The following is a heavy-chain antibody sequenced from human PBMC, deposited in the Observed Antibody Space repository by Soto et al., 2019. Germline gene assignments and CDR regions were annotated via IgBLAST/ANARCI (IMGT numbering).Heavy chain of an antibody. CDR1: GYTFTSYY. CDR3: ASPQKGGLAPYYYYGMDV. CDR2: INPSGGST. J-gene: IGHJ6*02. V-gene: IGHV1-46*01. D-gene: IGHD3-16*01. Sequence: GASVKVSCKASGYTFTSYYMHWVRQAPGQGLEWMGIINPSGGSTSYAQKYQGRVTMTRDTSTSTVYMELSSLRSEDTAVYYCASPQKGGLAPYYYYGMDVWGQGTTVTVSS.